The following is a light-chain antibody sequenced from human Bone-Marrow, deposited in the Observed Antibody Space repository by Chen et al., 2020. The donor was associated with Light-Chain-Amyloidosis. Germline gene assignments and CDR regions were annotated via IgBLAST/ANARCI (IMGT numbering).Light chain of an antibody. CDR1: NSNIGINY. CDR2: ENN. CDR3: ATWDSSLTVWM. J-gene: IGLJ3*02. Sequence: QSVLTQPPSVSAAPGQKVTISCSGSNSNIGINYVSCDQQPPGTPPKLPIYENNQRPSEIPDRFSGSKSGTSATLGVAGLQTGDEADYYCATWDSSLTVWMFGGGTKLTVL. V-gene: IGLV1-51*02.